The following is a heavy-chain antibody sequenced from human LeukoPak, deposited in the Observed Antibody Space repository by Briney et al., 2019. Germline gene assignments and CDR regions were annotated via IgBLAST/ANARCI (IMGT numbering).Heavy chain of an antibody. CDR1: GFTFRSFL. CDR2: ISASGGTT. Sequence: GGSLRLSCAASGFTFRSFLMSCVRHAPGKGLEWVSAISASGGTTNYAPSVKGRFTISRDNSKHTLYLQMNSLRAEDTAVYYCAKTLFYDRGHETFQHWGQGTLVTVSS. J-gene: IGHJ1*01. D-gene: IGHD2/OR15-2a*01. CDR3: AKTLFYDRGHETFQH. V-gene: IGHV3-23*01.